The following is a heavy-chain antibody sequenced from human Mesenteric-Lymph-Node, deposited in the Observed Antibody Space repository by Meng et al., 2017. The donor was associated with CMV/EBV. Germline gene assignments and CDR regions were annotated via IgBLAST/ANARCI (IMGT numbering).Heavy chain of an antibody. J-gene: IGHJ4*02. CDR2: INHSGST. CDR1: GGSFSAYY. Sequence: GSLRLSCAVYGGSFSAYYWTWIRQPPGKGLEWIGEINHSGSTNYNPSLKSRVTISVDTSKNQFSLKLSSVTAADTAVYYCAREPGNWGQGTLVTVSS. D-gene: IGHD1-14*01. CDR3: AREPGN. V-gene: IGHV4-34*01.